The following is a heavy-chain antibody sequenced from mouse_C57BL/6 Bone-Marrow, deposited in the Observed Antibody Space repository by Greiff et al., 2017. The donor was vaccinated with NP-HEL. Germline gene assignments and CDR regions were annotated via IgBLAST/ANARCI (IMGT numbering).Heavy chain of an antibody. CDR1: GFTFSDAW. CDR2: IRNKANNHAT. Sequence: EVMLVESGGGLVQPGGSMKLSCAASGFTFSDAWMDWVRQSPEKGLEWVAEIRNKANNHATYYAESVKGRFTISRDDSKSSVYLQMNSLRAEDTGIYYCTRTTVVEGGFAYWGQGTLVTVSA. J-gene: IGHJ3*01. D-gene: IGHD1-1*01. CDR3: TRTTVVEGGFAY. V-gene: IGHV6-6*01.